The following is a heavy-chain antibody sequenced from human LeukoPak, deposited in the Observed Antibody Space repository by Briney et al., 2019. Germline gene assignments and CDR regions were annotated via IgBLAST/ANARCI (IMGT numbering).Heavy chain of an antibody. CDR1: GFTFDDYA. V-gene: IGHV3-9*01. J-gene: IGHJ4*02. D-gene: IGHD5-12*01. CDR2: ISWNGGGI. CDR3: AKGQYSGYDSQPDF. Sequence: SLQIPCATSGFTFDDYAMHWVRQAPGKGLQGVSGISWNGGGIGYVDSVKGRFTISRDNAKNSLFLQMNSLRAEDTAFYYCAKGQYSGYDSQPDFWGQGTLVSVSS.